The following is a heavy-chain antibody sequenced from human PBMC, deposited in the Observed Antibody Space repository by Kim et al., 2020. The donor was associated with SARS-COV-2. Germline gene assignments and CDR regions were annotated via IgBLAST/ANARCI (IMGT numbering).Heavy chain of an antibody. Sequence: ASVKVSCKLSGFTFITSALHWVRQAPGQRLEWMGWINRDNGKTKSSERFQDRVTFTRDMSASTVYMELSSLRVEDTAVYYCARDGFFYDESGITDSWGQGTLVTVSS. CDR1: GFTFITSA. J-gene: IGHJ4*02. V-gene: IGHV1-3*01. CDR3: ARDGFFYDESGITDS. D-gene: IGHD3-10*01. CDR2: INRDNGKT.